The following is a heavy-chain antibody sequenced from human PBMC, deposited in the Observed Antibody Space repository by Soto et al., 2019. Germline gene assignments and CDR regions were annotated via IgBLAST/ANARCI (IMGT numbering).Heavy chain of an antibody. J-gene: IGHJ5*01. Sequence: SETLSLTCTVSGGSISSGGYYWSWTRQHPAKSLEWIGYIYYNGSTYYIPSLKTQVTMSVDTSKSQFSLNLSSVTVADTAVYYCARVFITGINRGWFDPWGQGTLVTVSS. CDR3: ARVFITGINRGWFDP. CDR1: GGSISSGGYY. V-gene: IGHV4-31*01. CDR2: IYYNGST. D-gene: IGHD1-20*01.